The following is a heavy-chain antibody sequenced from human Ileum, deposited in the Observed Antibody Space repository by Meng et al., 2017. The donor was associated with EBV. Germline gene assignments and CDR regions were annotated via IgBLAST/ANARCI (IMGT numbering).Heavy chain of an antibody. CDR2: IFHSVST. Sequence: AGYGVGKPSATLFITAAVSVASIRSSHCGSWVRQPPGKGLEWIGEIFHSVSTNYNPSLKSRVTVSVDKSKNQFSLNLNSVTAADTALYYCAAHIENNYGPYDYWGQGTLVTVFS. D-gene: IGHD5-18*01. J-gene: IGHJ4*02. CDR1: VASIRSSHC. CDR3: AAHIENNYGPYDY. V-gene: IGHV4-4*02.